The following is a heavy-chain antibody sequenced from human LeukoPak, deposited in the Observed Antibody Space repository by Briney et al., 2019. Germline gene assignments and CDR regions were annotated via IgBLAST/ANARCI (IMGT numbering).Heavy chain of an antibody. D-gene: IGHD3-9*01. J-gene: IGHJ5*02. CDR2: FDHEDGKT. CDR1: GYTLQDLP. V-gene: IGHV1-24*01. Sequence: SVKVSCQVSGYTLQDLPIHGVRQAPGKGREWMGGFDHEDGKTLAQKFQGRVTMTEDTSTDTAYMELSSLRSEDTAVYYCATNGEKYDILTGYYARGRWFDPWGQGTLVTVSS. CDR3: ATNGEKYDILTGYYARGRWFDP.